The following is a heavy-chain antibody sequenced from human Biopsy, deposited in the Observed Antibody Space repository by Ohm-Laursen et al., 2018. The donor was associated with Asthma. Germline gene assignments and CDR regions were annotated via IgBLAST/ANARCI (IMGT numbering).Heavy chain of an antibody. CDR1: GDSFSNYA. D-gene: IGHD5-12*01. V-gene: IGHV1-69*01. CDR2: LIPVLGTP. J-gene: IGHJ6*02. Sequence: SSVKVSCKASGDSFSNYAISWVRQAPGQGLEWMGGLIPVLGTPGHAQMFEGRVTITADESTSTAYMELSSLSSEDTAVYYCARGYSGSDRIVYYYSGLEVWGQGTTVTVSS. CDR3: ARGYSGSDRIVYYYSGLEV.